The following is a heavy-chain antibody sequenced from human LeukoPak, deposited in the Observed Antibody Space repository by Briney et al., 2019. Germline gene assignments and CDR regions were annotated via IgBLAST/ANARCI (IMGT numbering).Heavy chain of an antibody. J-gene: IGHJ4*02. CDR1: GVSISSYY. D-gene: IGHD1-26*01. V-gene: IGHV4-4*07. CDR3: ARGNTGSYREFDY. Sequence: SETLSLTCTVSGVSISSYYWSWIRQPAGKGLEWIGRIYSGGSTNYNPSLKSRVTMSVDSSNNQFSLKLSSVTAADTAVFYCARGNTGSYREFDYWGQGTLVTVSS. CDR2: IYSGGST.